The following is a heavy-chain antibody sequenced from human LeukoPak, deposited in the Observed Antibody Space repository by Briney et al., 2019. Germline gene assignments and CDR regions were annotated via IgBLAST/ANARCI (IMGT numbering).Heavy chain of an antibody. CDR1: GGTFSSYA. CDR3: ARGPGYSYGFGYYYYYGMDV. D-gene: IGHD5-18*01. J-gene: IGHJ6*02. V-gene: IGHV1-46*01. CDR2: INPSGGST. Sequence: ASVKVSCKASGGTFSSYAISWVRQAPGQGLEWMGIINPSGGSTSYAQKFQGRVTMTRDTSTSTVYMELSSLRSEDTAVYYCARGPGYSYGFGYYYYYGMDVWGQGTTVTVSS.